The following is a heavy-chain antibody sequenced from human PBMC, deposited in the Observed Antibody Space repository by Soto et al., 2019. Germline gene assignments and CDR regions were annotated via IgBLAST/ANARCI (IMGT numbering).Heavy chain of an antibody. Sequence: WSLILSCAASGFTFSSYGMHWVRQAPGKGLEGVAVISYDGSNKYYADSVKGRFTISRDNSKNTLYLQMNSLRAEDTAVYYYAKDRVVTAIRGSYYYYGMDVWGQGTPVTVYS. CDR1: GFTFSSYG. CDR2: ISYDGSNK. J-gene: IGHJ6*02. V-gene: IGHV3-30*18. D-gene: IGHD2-21*02. CDR3: AKDRVVTAIRGSYYYYGMDV.